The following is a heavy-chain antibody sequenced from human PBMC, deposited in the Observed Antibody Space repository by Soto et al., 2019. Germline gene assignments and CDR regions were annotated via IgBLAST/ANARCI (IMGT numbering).Heavy chain of an antibody. Sequence: QVQLVESGGGVVQPGGSLRLSCEASGFNFSSYGIHWVRQAPGKGLEWVAIIWNDGSNEYYADSVKGRFTISRDNSKNTVYLQVSKLRAEDTAVYICARDQTDSGGYSDSWGQGTLVTVSS. J-gene: IGHJ4*02. CDR2: IWNDGSNE. CDR1: GFNFSSYG. D-gene: IGHD3-22*01. V-gene: IGHV3-33*01. CDR3: ARDQTDSGGYSDS.